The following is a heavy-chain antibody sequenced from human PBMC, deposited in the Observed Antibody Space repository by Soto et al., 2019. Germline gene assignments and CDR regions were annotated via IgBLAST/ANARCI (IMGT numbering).Heavy chain of an antibody. J-gene: IGHJ6*02. D-gene: IGHD6-19*01. Sequence: GTVKVSCAASGFTFSSYDMHWVRQATRKGLEWVSDIGTDGDTYYPGSVKSRFTISRENAKNSLYLQMNSLRAGDTAVYYCARSGSGWLYYYYGMDVWGQGTTVTVSS. CDR3: ARSGSGWLYYYYGMDV. V-gene: IGHV3-13*01. CDR2: IGTDGDT. CDR1: GFTFSSYD.